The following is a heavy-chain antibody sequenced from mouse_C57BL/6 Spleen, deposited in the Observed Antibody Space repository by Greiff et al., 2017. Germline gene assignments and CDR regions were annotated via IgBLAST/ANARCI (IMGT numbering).Heavy chain of an antibody. CDR1: GYSITSGYY. CDR3: ARVRIYDGYFDV. J-gene: IGHJ1*03. V-gene: IGHV3-6*01. CDR2: ISYDGSN. Sequence: EVQLQESGPGLVKPSQSLPLTCSVTGYSITSGYYWNWIRQFPGNKLEWMGYISYDGSNNYNPSLKNRISITRDTSKNQFFLKLNSVTTEDTATYYCARVRIYDGYFDVWGTGTTVTVSS. D-gene: IGHD2-3*01.